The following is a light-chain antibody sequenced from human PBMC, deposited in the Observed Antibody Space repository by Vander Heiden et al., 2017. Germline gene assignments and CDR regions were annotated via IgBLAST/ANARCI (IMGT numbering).Light chain of an antibody. CDR3: QAWDSSTGV. V-gene: IGLV3-1*01. CDR2: QDS. J-gene: IGLJ1*01. Sequence: YEPAQPPSGSRSPGQTASITCSGDKLGDKYACWYQQKPGQSPVLVIYQDSKRPSGIPERFSGSNSGNTATLTISGTQAMDEADYYCQAWDSSTGVFGTGTKVTVL. CDR1: KLGDKY.